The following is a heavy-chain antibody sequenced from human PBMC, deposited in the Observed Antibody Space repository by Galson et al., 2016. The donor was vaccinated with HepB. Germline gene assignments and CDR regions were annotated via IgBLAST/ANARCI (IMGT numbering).Heavy chain of an antibody. Sequence: SLRLSCAASGFKFDDYAMHWIRQVPGKGLEWVSLISWDGDNTYYAASVKGRFTIFRDNSKNSLYLQMSSLRTEDTALYFCAKDSFPALYCSGVRCSRGPLFDYWGQGTQVTVSS. CDR2: ISWDGDNT. V-gene: IGHV3-43*01. CDR1: GFKFDDYA. CDR3: AKDSFPALYCSGVRCSRGPLFDY. J-gene: IGHJ4*02. D-gene: IGHD2-15*01.